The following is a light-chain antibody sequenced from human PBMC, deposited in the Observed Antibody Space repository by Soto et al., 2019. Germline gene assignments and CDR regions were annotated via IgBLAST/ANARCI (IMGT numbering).Light chain of an antibody. J-gene: IGLJ1*01. Sequence: QSALTQPASVSGSPGQSITISCTGTSSDVGGYNYVSWYQQHPGKAPKLMIYDVSNRPSGVPDRFSGSKSGNTASLTVSGLQAEDEADYYCSSYAGSNFYVFGTGTKVTVL. CDR2: DVS. CDR1: SSDVGGYNY. V-gene: IGLV2-8*01. CDR3: SSYAGSNFYV.